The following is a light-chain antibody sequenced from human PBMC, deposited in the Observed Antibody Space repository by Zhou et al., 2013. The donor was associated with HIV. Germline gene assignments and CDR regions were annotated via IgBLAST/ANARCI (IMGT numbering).Light chain of an antibody. CDR2: DAS. Sequence: EVVLTQSPTTLSLSPGERATLSCRASQSVYKYLAWYQQKPGQAPRLLIYDASDRATGIPARFSGSGSETDFTLTISSLEPEDFAVYYCQQRISWPITFGQGTRLEI. J-gene: IGKJ5*01. CDR3: QQRISWPIT. V-gene: IGKV3-11*01. CDR1: QSVYKY.